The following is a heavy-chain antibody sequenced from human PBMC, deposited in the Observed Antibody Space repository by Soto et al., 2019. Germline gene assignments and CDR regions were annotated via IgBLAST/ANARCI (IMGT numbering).Heavy chain of an antibody. D-gene: IGHD3-9*01. CDR2: INDRGSI. CDR3: ARESHDILTGPPWVWYFDL. V-gene: IGHV4-34*01. J-gene: IGHJ2*01. Sequence: QVQLQQWGAGPLRPLETLSLTCGVSGGSFSGYYWAWIRQSPGKGLEWIGEINDRGSINYNPSLKSRVSISVDTSKKPYSLNLRFVAAADTAVYYCARESHDILTGPPWVWYFDLWGRGTLVTVSS. CDR1: GGSFSGYY.